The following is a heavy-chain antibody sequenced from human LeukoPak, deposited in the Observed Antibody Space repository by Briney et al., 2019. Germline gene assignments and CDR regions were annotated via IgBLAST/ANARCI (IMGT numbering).Heavy chain of an antibody. J-gene: IGHJ4*02. CDR2: ISYDGSNK. D-gene: IGHD3-16*01. CDR3: ARVQLLFYDWGSSIDY. Sequence: GGSLRLSCAASGFTFSSYGMHWVRQAPGKGLEWVAVISYDGSNKYYADSVNGRFTISRDNSKNTLYLQMNSLRAEDTAVYYCARVQLLFYDWGSSIDYWGQGTLVTVSS. CDR1: GFTFSSYG. V-gene: IGHV3-30*03.